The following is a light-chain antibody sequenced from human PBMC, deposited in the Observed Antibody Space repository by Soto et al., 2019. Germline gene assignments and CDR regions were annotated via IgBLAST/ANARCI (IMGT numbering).Light chain of an antibody. J-gene: IGKJ5*01. V-gene: IGKV3-15*01. CDR3: QQRSDWPS. CDR2: RAS. Sequence: IVMTQSPATLSVSPGERATHSCRAGQTIYSNVAWYQQRPGQAPRLLIYRASTRATGVPARFSGSGSGTDFTLTISSLQSEDFAVYYCQQRSDWPSFGQGTRLEI. CDR1: QTIYSN.